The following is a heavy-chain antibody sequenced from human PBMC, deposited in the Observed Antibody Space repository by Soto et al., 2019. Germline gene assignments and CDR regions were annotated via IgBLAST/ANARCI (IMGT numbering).Heavy chain of an antibody. D-gene: IGHD4-17*01. Sequence: QVQLQESGPGLVKPSQTLSLTCTVSGGSISTGGYYWTWIRQHPGKGLEWIGYIYYSGSTYYNPSLRSRVTISVDTSKNQFSLKLSSVTAADTTVYYCARGLSVTLFDNWGQGTLVTVSS. CDR2: IYYSGST. V-gene: IGHV4-31*03. J-gene: IGHJ4*02. CDR1: GGSISTGGYY. CDR3: ARGLSVTLFDN.